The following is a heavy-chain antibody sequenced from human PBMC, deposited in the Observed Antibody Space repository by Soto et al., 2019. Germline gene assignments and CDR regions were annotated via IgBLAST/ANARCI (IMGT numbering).Heavy chain of an antibody. CDR3: ARGLGAYCSGGSCLGY. CDR1: GGSFSGYY. Sequence: QVQLQQWGAGLLKPSETLSLTCAVYGGSFSGYYWSWIRQPPGNGLEWIGEINHSGSTNYNPSLKSRVTISVDTSKNQFSLKRSSVTAADTAVYYCARGLGAYCSGGSCLGYWGQGTLVTVSS. D-gene: IGHD2-15*01. J-gene: IGHJ4*02. V-gene: IGHV4-34*01. CDR2: INHSGST.